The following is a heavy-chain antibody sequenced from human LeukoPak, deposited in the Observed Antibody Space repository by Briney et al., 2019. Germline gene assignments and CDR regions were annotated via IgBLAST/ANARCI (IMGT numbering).Heavy chain of an antibody. Sequence: KTSETLSLTCTVSGGSISSYYWSWIRQPAGKGLEWIGRIYTSGSTNYNPSLKSRVTMSVDTSKNQFSLRLSSVTAADTAVYYCAGFRFDAFDIWGQGTMVTVSS. D-gene: IGHD2/OR15-2a*01. V-gene: IGHV4-4*07. J-gene: IGHJ3*02. CDR3: AGFRFDAFDI. CDR2: IYTSGST. CDR1: GGSISSYY.